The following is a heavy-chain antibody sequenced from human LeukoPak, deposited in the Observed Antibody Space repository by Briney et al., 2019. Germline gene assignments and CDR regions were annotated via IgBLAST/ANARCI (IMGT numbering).Heavy chain of an antibody. D-gene: IGHD5-12*01. V-gene: IGHV4-59*04. CDR1: GGSISSYY. J-gene: IGHJ4*02. CDR2: IYSSGNT. Sequence: PSETLSLTCTVSGGSISSYYWGWVRQSPGKGLEWIGNIYSSGNTYYNASLKSRVTMYIGTSKNQFFLKLSSVTAADTAMYYCAKSNGYGLIDYWGQGTLVTVSS. CDR3: AKSNGYGLIDY.